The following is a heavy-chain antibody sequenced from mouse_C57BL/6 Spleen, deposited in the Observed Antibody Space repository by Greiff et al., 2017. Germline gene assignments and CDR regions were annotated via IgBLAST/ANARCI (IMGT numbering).Heavy chain of an antibody. J-gene: IGHJ3*01. D-gene: IGHD1-1*01. CDR3: ARSRHYGSSYGFAY. CDR1: GYAFSSSW. CDR2: IYPGDGDT. Sequence: VQLVESGPELVKPGASVKISCKASGYAFSSSWMNWVKQRPGKGLEWIGRIYPGDGDTNYNGKFKGKATLTADKSSSTAYMQLSSLTSEDSAVYFCARSRHYGSSYGFAYWGQGTLVTVSA. V-gene: IGHV1-82*01.